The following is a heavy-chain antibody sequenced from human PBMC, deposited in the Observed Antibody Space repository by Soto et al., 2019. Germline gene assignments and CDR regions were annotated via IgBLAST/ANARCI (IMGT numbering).Heavy chain of an antibody. V-gene: IGHV1-69*13. CDR3: ARPLTTVVTPYYYYYVLDV. Sequence: ASVKVSCKASGGTFSSYAISWVRQAPGQGLEWMGGIIPIFGTANYAQKFQGRVTITADESTSTAYMELSSLRSEDTAVYYCARPLTTVVTPYYYYYVLDVWGQGTTVTVSS. J-gene: IGHJ6*02. D-gene: IGHD4-17*01. CDR1: GGTFSSYA. CDR2: IIPIFGTA.